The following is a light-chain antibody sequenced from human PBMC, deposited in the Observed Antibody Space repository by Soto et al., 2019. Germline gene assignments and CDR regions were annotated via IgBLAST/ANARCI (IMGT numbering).Light chain of an antibody. CDR1: SSDVGGYNY. CDR2: DVS. J-gene: IGLJ1*01. Sequence: QSALTQPASVSGSPGQSITISCTGTSSDVGGYNYVSWYQQHPGKVPKLLIYDVSYRPSGVSNRFSGSKSGNTASLTISGLQAEDEADHYCTSYTGSSTPYVFGTGTKVTVL. CDR3: TSYTGSSTPYV. V-gene: IGLV2-14*01.